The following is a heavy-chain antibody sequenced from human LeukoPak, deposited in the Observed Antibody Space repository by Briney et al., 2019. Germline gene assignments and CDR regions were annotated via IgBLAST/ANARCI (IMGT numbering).Heavy chain of an antibody. Sequence: SETLSLTCAVFGGSFSGYYWNWIRQPPGKGLEWIGQINPSRNTNYNPSLKSRVTISVDTSKKQFSLKLSSVTAADTAVYYCDRRYDFWSGYPPPLDYWGQGTLVTVSS. CDR2: INPSRNT. J-gene: IGHJ4*02. CDR3: DRRYDFWSGYPPPLDY. V-gene: IGHV4-34*01. CDR1: GGSFSGYY. D-gene: IGHD3-3*01.